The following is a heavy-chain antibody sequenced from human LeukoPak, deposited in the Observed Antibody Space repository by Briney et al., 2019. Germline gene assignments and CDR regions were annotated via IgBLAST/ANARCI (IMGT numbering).Heavy chain of an antibody. D-gene: IGHD3-10*01. CDR3: ARDQTYSGSGIYTYFDY. Sequence: PSQTLSLTCAVSGGSISRGGHYWSWIRQPAGKGLEYLGRISSTGSTNYNPSLRSRVSISADTSKTHSSLKLTSVTAADTAVYYCARDQTYSGSGIYTYFDYWGQGILVTVSS. CDR2: ISSTGST. J-gene: IGHJ4*02. CDR1: GGSISRGGHY. V-gene: IGHV4-61*02.